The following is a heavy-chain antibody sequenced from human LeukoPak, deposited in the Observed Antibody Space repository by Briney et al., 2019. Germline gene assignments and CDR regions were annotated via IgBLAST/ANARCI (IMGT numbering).Heavy chain of an antibody. Sequence: PGGSLRLSCAASGFTFSSYAMSWVRQAPGKGLEWVSSITDRGGDTYYADSVKGRFTISRDNSKNTLYLQMNSLRAEDTAVYYCAKGKRGNYDYWGQGTLVTVSS. CDR3: AKGKRGNYDY. V-gene: IGHV3-23*01. D-gene: IGHD1-26*01. J-gene: IGHJ4*02. CDR1: GFTFSSYA. CDR2: ITDRGGDT.